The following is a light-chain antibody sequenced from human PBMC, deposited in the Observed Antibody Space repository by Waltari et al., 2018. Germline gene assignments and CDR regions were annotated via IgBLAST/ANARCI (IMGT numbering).Light chain of an antibody. V-gene: IGKV2-29*02. CDR2: DVS. Sequence: DIVMTQTPLSLSVTPVQPASIPCKSSQRLLDSDGNTHLYWYLQKPCQSPHLLIYDVSSRFTGVPDRFSGSGSGTDFTLKISRVEAEDIGVYYCMQGKQLPHTFGQGTKVETK. CDR3: MQGKQLPHT. CDR1: QRLLDSDGNTH. J-gene: IGKJ1*01.